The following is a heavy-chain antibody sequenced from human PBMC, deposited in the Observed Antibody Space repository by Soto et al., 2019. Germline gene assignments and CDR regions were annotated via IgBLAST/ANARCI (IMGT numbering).Heavy chain of an antibody. CDR1: GFTFSSYA. CDR3: ARGTCSGGSCYSYYFDY. D-gene: IGHD2-15*01. CDR2: ISSNGGST. Sequence: EVQLVESGGGLVQPGGSLRLSCAASGFTFSSYAMHWVRQAPGKGLEYVSAISSNGGSTYYANSVKGRFTISRDNSQNTLYLQMGSLRAEDMAVYYCARGTCSGGSCYSYYFDYWGQGTLVTVSS. J-gene: IGHJ4*02. V-gene: IGHV3-64*01.